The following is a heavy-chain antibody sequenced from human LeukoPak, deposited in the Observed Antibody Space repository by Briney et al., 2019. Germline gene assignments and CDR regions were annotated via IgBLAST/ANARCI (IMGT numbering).Heavy chain of an antibody. CDR2: IRYDGSNK. CDR3: ASPDYDTLTGYKDDAFDI. CDR1: GFTFSSYG. V-gene: IGHV3-30*02. D-gene: IGHD3-9*01. J-gene: IGHJ3*02. Sequence: PGGSLRLSCAASGFTFSSYGMHWVRQAPGKGLEWVAFIRYDGSNKYYADSAKGRFTLSRDNSRNTLYLQMNSLRAEDTAVYYCASPDYDTLTGYKDDAFDIWGQGTMVTVSS.